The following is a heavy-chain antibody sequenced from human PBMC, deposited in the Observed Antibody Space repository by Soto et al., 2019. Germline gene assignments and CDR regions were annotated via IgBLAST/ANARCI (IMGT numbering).Heavy chain of an antibody. CDR3: ARGITGTVTYYYGLDV. D-gene: IGHD1-20*01. Sequence: QVQLVQSGAEVKKPGSSMKVSCKASGGTFSSYAISWVRQAPGQGLEWMGGIIPIFGTADYAQKFHGRVTITAYESTSKAYMELSSLRSEDTAVYYCARGITGTVTYYYGLDVWGQGTTVTVSS. V-gene: IGHV1-69*12. J-gene: IGHJ6*02. CDR1: GGTFSSYA. CDR2: IIPIFGTA.